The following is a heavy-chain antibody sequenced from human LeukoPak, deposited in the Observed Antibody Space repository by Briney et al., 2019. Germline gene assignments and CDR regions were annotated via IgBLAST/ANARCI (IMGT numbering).Heavy chain of an antibody. D-gene: IGHD5-24*01. CDR1: GGTFSSYA. J-gene: IGHJ3*02. V-gene: IGHV1-69*05. Sequence: ASVKVSCKASGGTFSSYAISLVRQAPGQGLEWMGRIIPIFGTANYAQKFQGRVTITTDESTSTAYMEMSSVRSEDTAVYYCARARVRWLQFGAFDIWGQGTMVTVSS. CDR3: ARARVRWLQFGAFDI. CDR2: IIPIFGTA.